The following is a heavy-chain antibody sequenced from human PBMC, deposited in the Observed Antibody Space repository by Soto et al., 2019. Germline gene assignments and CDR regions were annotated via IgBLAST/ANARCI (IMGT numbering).Heavy chain of an antibody. Sequence: EVQLVESGGGLVQPGGSLRLSCATSGFTFSDYWIHWVRQAPGKGLVWVSRINGDGSRSDYADSVKGRFTIYRDNAENTVYLQMNRLSAEDTAVYFCAKGIRGKYGMDVWGHGTRITLSS. CDR3: AKGIRGKYGMDV. J-gene: IGHJ6*02. V-gene: IGHV3-74*01. CDR2: INGDGSRS. D-gene: IGHD3-10*01. CDR1: GFTFSDYW.